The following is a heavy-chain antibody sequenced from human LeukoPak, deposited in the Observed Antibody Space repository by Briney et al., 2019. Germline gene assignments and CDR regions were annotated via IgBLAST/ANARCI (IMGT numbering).Heavy chain of an antibody. V-gene: IGHV4-39*01. CDR1: GGSISGSTYY. CDR3: TVRNF. Sequence: PSETLSLTCTVSGGSISGSTYYWGWVRQPPGKGLEWIGSIYYSGSTYYNPSLKSRVTISVDTSKNQFSLKLSSVTAADTAVYFCTVRNFWGQGSLVTVSS. CDR2: IYYSGST. J-gene: IGHJ4*02.